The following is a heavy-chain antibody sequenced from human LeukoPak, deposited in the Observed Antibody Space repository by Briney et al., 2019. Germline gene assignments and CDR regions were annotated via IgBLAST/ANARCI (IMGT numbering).Heavy chain of an antibody. Sequence: PSETLSLTCAVYGGSFSGYYWSCIPPPPGKGLGWSGEINHSGSTNYNPSLKSRVTISVDTSKNQFSLKLSSVTAADTAVYYCAKQGYGDYGFDWFDPWGQGTLVTVSS. CDR3: AKQGYGDYGFDWFDP. CDR1: GGSFSGYY. J-gene: IGHJ5*02. V-gene: IGHV4-34*01. CDR2: INHSGST. D-gene: IGHD4-17*01.